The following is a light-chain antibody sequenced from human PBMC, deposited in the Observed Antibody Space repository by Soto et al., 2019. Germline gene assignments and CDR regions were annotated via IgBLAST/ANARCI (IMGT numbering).Light chain of an antibody. J-gene: IGKJ1*01. CDR3: QQYESHSPWT. Sequence: DIQLTQSPSLLSASVGDRVTITCRASQSINSWLAWYQQKPGKAPKLLIYDASSLESGVPSRFSGSGSGTEFTLTISSLQPDDFATYYCQQYESHSPWTFGQGTKVGIK. CDR1: QSINSW. V-gene: IGKV1-5*01. CDR2: DAS.